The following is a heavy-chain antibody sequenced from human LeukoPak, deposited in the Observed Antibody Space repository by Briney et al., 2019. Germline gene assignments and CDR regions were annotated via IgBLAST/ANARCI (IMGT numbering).Heavy chain of an antibody. J-gene: IGHJ6*04. CDR2: IYTSGST. Sequence: SQTLSLTCTVSGASVSSGSYYWSWVRQPAGKGPDCIGHIYTSGSTNYNPSLKGRVTISLDPSKNQFSLKLSSVTAADTAVYYCARQTYGATDVWGKGTTVTVSS. CDR1: GASVSSGSYY. V-gene: IGHV4-61*09. D-gene: IGHD3-16*01. CDR3: ARQTYGATDV.